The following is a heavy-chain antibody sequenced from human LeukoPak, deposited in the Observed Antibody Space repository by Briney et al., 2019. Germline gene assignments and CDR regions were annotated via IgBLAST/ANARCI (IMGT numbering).Heavy chain of an antibody. J-gene: IGHJ6*02. V-gene: IGHV4-39*01. D-gene: IGHD1-1*01. CDR3: ARIGAGGARNWNRGGEKSSYSVRAV. CDR2: VYYSGST. CDR1: GGSISNINYY. Sequence: SETLSLTCTVSGGSISNINYYWGWIRQPPGKGLEWVGSVYYSGSTYYNPSLKSRVTISLDASKNQFSLTLNSVTAADTAVFYCARIGAGGARNWNRGGEKSSYSVRAVGAQGPTVTFSS.